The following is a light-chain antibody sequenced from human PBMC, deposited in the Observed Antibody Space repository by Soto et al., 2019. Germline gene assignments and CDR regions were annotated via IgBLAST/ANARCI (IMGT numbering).Light chain of an antibody. CDR1: SSNIGNNY. CDR2: DNN. CDR3: GTWDSSLTSYV. Sequence: QPVLTQPPSVSAAPGQKVTISCSGSSSNIGNNYVSWYQQLPGTAPKLLIYDNNKRPSGIPDRFSGSKSGTSATLGITGLQTGDEADYYCGTWDSSLTSYVFGTETKLTVL. J-gene: IGLJ1*01. V-gene: IGLV1-51*01.